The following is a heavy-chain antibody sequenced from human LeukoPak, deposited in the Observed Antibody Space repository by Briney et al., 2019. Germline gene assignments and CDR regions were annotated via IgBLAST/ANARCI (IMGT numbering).Heavy chain of an antibody. CDR2: ISSSSPYI. Sequence: GGSLRLSCAASGFTFSDYSMNWVRQAPGKGLEWVASISSSSPYIYYTDSVKGRFTISRDNAKNSLYLQMNSLRAEDTAVYYCARAIAVADQSAFDIWGQGTMVTVSS. V-gene: IGHV3-21*01. J-gene: IGHJ3*02. D-gene: IGHD6-19*01. CDR3: ARAIAVADQSAFDI. CDR1: GFTFSDYS.